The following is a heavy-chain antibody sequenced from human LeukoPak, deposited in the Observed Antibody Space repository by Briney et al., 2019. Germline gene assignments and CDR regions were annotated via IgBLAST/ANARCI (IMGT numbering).Heavy chain of an antibody. CDR2: INHSGST. V-gene: IGHV4-34*01. CDR3: ARSQQDFDY. J-gene: IGHJ4*02. Sequence: SETLSLTCAVYGGSFSGYYWSWIRQPPGKGLEWIGEINHSGSTNYNASPKSRVTISVDTSKNQFSLKLSSVTAADTAVYYCARSQQDFDYWGQGTLVTVSS. D-gene: IGHD1/OR15-1a*01. CDR1: GGSFSGYY.